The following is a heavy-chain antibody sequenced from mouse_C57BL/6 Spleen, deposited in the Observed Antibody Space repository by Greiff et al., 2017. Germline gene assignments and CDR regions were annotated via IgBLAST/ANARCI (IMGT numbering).Heavy chain of an antibody. D-gene: IGHD1-1*01. CDR3: TRDPTTVVRYFDV. CDR2: IDPETGGT. J-gene: IGHJ1*03. CDR1: GYTFTDYE. Sequence: VKLQESGAELVRPGASVTLSCKASGYTFTDYEMHWVKQTPVHGLEWIGAIDPETGGTAYNQKFKGKAILTADKSSSTAYMELRSLTSEDSAVYYCTRDPTTVVRYFDVWGTGTTVTVSS. V-gene: IGHV1-15*01.